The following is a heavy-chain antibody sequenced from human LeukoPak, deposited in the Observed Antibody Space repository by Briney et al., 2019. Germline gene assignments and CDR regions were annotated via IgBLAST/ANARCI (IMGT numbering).Heavy chain of an antibody. Sequence: GESLKISCKGSGYSFTSYWIGWVRQLPGKALEWMGIIYPGDSDTRYSPSFQGQVTISADKSISTAYLQWSSLKASDTAMYYCARLTGYCSSTSCYGFDPWGQGTLVTVSS. D-gene: IGHD2-2*01. CDR2: IYPGDSDT. CDR1: GYSFTSYW. V-gene: IGHV5-51*01. CDR3: ARLTGYCSSTSCYGFDP. J-gene: IGHJ5*02.